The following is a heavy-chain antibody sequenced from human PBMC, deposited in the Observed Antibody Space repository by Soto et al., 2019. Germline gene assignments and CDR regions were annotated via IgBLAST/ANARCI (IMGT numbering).Heavy chain of an antibody. Sequence: GGSLRLSCAASGFTFSSYAMSWVRQAPGKGLEWVSAISGSGGSTYYADSVKGRFTISRDNSKNTLYLQMNSLRAEDTAVYYCAKGVTTTVTTFVDFYYYYGMDVWGQGTTVTVSS. CDR3: AKGVTTTVTTFVDFYYYYGMDV. CDR1: GFTFSSYA. V-gene: IGHV3-23*01. J-gene: IGHJ6*02. CDR2: ISGSGGST. D-gene: IGHD4-4*01.